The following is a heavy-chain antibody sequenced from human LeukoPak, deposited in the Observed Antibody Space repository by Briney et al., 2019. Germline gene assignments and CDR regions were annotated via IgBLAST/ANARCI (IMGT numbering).Heavy chain of an antibody. D-gene: IGHD3-22*01. CDR3: ARLPYYYDSSGYYGYYYYGMDV. J-gene: IGHJ6*02. CDR2: IYYSGST. Sequence: SETLSLACTVSSGSISSYYWSWIRQPPGKGLEWIGYIYYSGSTNYNPSLKSRVTISVDTSKNQFSLKLSSVTAADTAVYYCARLPYYYDSSGYYGYYYYGMDVWGQGTTVTVSS. V-gene: IGHV4-59*01. CDR1: SGSISSYY.